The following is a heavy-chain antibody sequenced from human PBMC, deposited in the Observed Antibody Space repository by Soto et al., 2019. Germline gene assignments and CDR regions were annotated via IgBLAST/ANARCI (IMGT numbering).Heavy chain of an antibody. V-gene: IGHV3-9*01. Sequence: PGGSLRLSCAASGFNFDDYAMHWVRQAPGKGLEWVAGITWNSGNIAYADSVKGRFTISRGNAKNSLYLQMNSLRPEDTAFYFCAKDHLGGAMAAPFFDSRGHGALVTVS. CDR3: AKDHLGGAMAAPFFDS. CDR1: GFNFDDYA. D-gene: IGHD3-16*01. CDR2: ITWNSGNI. J-gene: IGHJ4*01.